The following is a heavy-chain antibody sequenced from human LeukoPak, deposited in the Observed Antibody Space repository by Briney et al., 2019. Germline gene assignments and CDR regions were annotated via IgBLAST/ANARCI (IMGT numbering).Heavy chain of an antibody. Sequence: SENLSLTCTVSGGSISTYYWSWIRQPPGKGLEWIEYIHYSGTTNYNPSLKNRVTISLDTSKNQFSLNLSSVTAADTAVFYCARMGGYSGYATHWGQGTLVTVSS. D-gene: IGHD5-12*01. V-gene: IGHV4-59*08. CDR3: ARMGGYSGYATH. J-gene: IGHJ4*02. CDR2: IHYSGTT. CDR1: GGSISTYY.